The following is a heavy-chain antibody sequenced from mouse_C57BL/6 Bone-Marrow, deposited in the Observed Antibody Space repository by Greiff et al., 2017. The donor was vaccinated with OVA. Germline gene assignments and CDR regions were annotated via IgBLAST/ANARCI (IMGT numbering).Heavy chain of an antibody. D-gene: IGHD1-1*01. CDR1: GVDFSRYW. V-gene: IGHV4-1*01. CDR3: ARRRDYYGSSYDWYFDV. J-gene: IGHJ1*03. Sequence: AVGGVDFSRYWMSWVRRAPGKGLEWIGEINPDSSTINYAPSLKDKFIISRDNAKNTLYLQMSKVRSEDTALYYCARRRDYYGSSYDWYFDVWGTGTTVTVAS. CDR2: INPDSSTI.